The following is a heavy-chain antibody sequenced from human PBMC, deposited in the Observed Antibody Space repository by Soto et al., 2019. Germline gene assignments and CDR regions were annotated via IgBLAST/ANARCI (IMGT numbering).Heavy chain of an antibody. V-gene: IGHV4-4*02. J-gene: IGHJ4*02. CDR3: VRHGCRLLDY. D-gene: IGHD3-10*01. CDR1: DGFISSSNY. Sequence: QVQLQESGPGLVKPSGTLSLTCAVSDGFISSSNYWSWVRRPPGKGLEWIGQVYHNGGPSYNPSLMSRVTKSRDKSMTQSCLNLCGVAAADAAMYFDVRHGCRLLDYGGLGPLVTVSS. CDR2: VYHNGGP.